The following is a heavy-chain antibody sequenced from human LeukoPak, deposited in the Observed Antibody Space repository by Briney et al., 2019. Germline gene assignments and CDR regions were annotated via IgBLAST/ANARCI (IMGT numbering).Heavy chain of an antibody. CDR1: GFTFSSYG. D-gene: IGHD3-3*01. CDR2: ISSNSSTV. J-gene: IGHJ4*02. Sequence: GGSLRLSCSASGFTFSSYGMNWVRQAPGKGLEWLSYISSNSSTVYYADSLKGRFTISRDNAKNSLYLQMSSLRAEDTAVYYCARDGVFSFAYWGQGTLVTVSP. V-gene: IGHV3-48*01. CDR3: ARDGVFSFAY.